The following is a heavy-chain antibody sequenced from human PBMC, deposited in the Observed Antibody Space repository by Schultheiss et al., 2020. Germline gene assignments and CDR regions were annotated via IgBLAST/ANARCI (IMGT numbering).Heavy chain of an antibody. J-gene: IGHJ4*02. CDR3: AREPLARVFDY. V-gene: IGHV4-39*07. CDR2: IYTSGST. Sequence: SQTLSLTCTVSGGSISSSSYYWGWIRQPPGKGLEWIGSIYTSGSTNYNPSLKSRVTISVDTSKNQFSLKLSSVTAADSAVYYCAREPLARVFDYWGQGTLVTVSS. CDR1: GGSISSSSYY.